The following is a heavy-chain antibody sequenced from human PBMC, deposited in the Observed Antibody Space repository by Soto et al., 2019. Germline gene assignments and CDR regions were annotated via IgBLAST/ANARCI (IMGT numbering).Heavy chain of an antibody. J-gene: IGHJ6*02. V-gene: IGHV1-18*01. CDR2: ISAYNGNT. Sequence: ASVKVSCKASGYTFTSYGISWVRQAPGQGLEWMGWISAYNGNTNYAQKLQGRVTMTTDTSTSTACMELRSLRSDDTAVYYCARDRYSSSYSLYYYYGMDVWGQGTTVTVSS. D-gene: IGHD6-13*01. CDR3: ARDRYSSSYSLYYYYGMDV. CDR1: GYTFTSYG.